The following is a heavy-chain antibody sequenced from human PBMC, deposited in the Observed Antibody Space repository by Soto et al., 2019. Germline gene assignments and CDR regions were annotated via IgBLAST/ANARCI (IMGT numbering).Heavy chain of an antibody. CDR2: IYYSGST. CDR1: GGSISSYY. V-gene: IGHV4-59*01. CDR3: ARDRRDAGWFDP. Sequence: PSETLSLTCAVSGGSISSYYWSWIRQPPGKGLEWIGYIYYSGSTNYNPSLKSRVTISVDTSKNQFSLKLSSVTAADTAVYYCARDRRDAGWFDPWGQGTLVTVSS. J-gene: IGHJ5*02.